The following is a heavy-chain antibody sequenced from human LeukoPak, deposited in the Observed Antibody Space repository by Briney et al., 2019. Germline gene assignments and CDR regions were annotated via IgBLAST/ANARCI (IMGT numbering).Heavy chain of an antibody. V-gene: IGHV3-30*18. CDR1: GFTFSSYG. Sequence: GRSLRLSCAASGFTFSSYGMHWVRQAPGKGLEWVAVISYDGSNKYYADSVKGRFTISRDNSKNTLYLQMNSLRAEDTAVYYCAKSGRMVRGGEYYFDYWGQGTLVTVSS. CDR2: ISYDGSNK. J-gene: IGHJ4*02. CDR3: AKSGRMVRGGEYYFDY. D-gene: IGHD3-10*01.